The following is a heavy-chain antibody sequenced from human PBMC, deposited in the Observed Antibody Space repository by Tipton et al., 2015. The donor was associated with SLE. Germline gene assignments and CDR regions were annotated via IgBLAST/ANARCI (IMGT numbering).Heavy chain of an antibody. J-gene: IGHJ4*02. D-gene: IGHD5-18*01. Sequence: TLSLTCTVSGGSISSYYWSWIRQPPGKGLEWIGYIYYSGSTNYNPSLKSRVTISVDTSKNQFSLKLSSVTAADTAVYYCARHVDTAMALFDYLGQGTLVTVSS. CDR2: IYYSGST. V-gene: IGHV4-59*08. CDR1: GGSISSYY. CDR3: ARHVDTAMALFDY.